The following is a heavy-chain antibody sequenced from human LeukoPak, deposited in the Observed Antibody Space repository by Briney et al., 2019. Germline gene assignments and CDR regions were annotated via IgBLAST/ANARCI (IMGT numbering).Heavy chain of an antibody. CDR3: ARTRSGWYEY. V-gene: IGHV3-21*01. CDR1: GFTFSSYN. J-gene: IGHJ4*02. Sequence: PWGSLRLSCAASGFTFSSYNINWVRQAPRQGQELVSSISSTSSYIYYSDSVKHRFTITSVNAHNSLYLQTNSPIAEETTVDYFARTRSGWYEYWGQGTLVTVSS. D-gene: IGHD6-19*01. CDR2: ISSTSSYI.